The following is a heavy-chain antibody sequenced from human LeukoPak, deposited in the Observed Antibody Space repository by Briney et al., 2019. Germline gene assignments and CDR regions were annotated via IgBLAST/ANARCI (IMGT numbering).Heavy chain of an antibody. D-gene: IGHD6-19*01. V-gene: IGHV3-30*02. J-gene: IGHJ4*02. CDR3: ARSGSGWFFDY. CDR1: GFSFGFYG. CDR2: IRTDGSID. Sequence: GGSLRLSCAASGFSFGFYGLHWVRQAPGKGLEWVAFIRTDGSIDYYADSVRGRFTISRDNAKNTLYLQMNSLRAEDTAVYYCARSGSGWFFDYWGQGTLVTVSS.